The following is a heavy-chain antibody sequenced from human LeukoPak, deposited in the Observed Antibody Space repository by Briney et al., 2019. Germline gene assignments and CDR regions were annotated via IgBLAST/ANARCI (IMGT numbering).Heavy chain of an antibody. V-gene: IGHV5-51*01. CDR2: IYPGDSDT. CDR1: GFNFANYW. J-gene: IGHJ4*02. CDR3: AKQSEPGGSFTPFDC. Sequence: GESLKISCKGSGFNFANYWIAWVRQMPGEGLEWMGVIYPGDSDTRYSPSFQGQVTISADKSSSTAYLQWGGLKASDTAMYYCAKQSEPGGSFTPFDCWGQGTLVTVSS. D-gene: IGHD3-10*01.